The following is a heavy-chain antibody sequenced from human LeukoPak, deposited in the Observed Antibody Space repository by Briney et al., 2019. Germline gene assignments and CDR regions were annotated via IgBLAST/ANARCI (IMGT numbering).Heavy chain of an antibody. J-gene: IGHJ3*02. CDR2: IYYSGST. Sequence: SETLSLTCTVSGGSISSYYWSWIRQPPGKGLEWIGYIYYSGSTNYNPSLKSRVTISVDTSKNQFSLKLSSVTAADTAVYYCASTGGNLNHDAFDIWGQGTMVTVSS. D-gene: IGHD4-23*01. CDR1: GGSISSYY. CDR3: ASTGGNLNHDAFDI. V-gene: IGHV4-59*01.